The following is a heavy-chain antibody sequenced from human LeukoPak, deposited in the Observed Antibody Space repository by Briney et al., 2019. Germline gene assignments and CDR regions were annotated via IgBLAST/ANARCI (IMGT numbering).Heavy chain of an antibody. J-gene: IGHJ6*02. CDR2: ISGSGGST. CDR3: AKDLDRGAGRRYYYYYYGMDV. V-gene: IGHV3-23*01. D-gene: IGHD6-19*01. CDR1: GFTFSSYA. Sequence: GGSLRLSCAASGFTFSSYALSWVRQAPGKGLEWVSAISGSGGSTYYADSVKGRFTISRDNSKNTLYLQMNSPRAEDTAVYYCAKDLDRGAGRRYYYYYYGMDVWGQGTTVTVSS.